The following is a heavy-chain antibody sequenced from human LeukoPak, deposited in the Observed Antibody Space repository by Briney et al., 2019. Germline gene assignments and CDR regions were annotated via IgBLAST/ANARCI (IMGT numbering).Heavy chain of an antibody. CDR1: GYTLTELS. Sequence: ASVKVSCKVSGYTLTELSMHWVRQAPGKGLEWVGGFDPEDGETIYAQKFQGRVTMTEDTSTDTAYMELSSLRSEDTAMYYCATDIAVAQANWFDPWGQGTLVTVSS. V-gene: IGHV1-24*01. CDR2: FDPEDGET. CDR3: ATDIAVAQANWFDP. D-gene: IGHD6-19*01. J-gene: IGHJ5*02.